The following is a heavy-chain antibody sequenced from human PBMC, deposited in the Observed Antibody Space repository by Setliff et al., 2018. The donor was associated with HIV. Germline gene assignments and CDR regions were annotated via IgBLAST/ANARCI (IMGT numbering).Heavy chain of an antibody. D-gene: IGHD6-13*01. J-gene: IGHJ6*03. CDR2: INHSGST. Sequence: SETLSLTCAVYGGSFSDYSWTWIHQPTGRGLEWIGEINHSGSTSYNPSLKSRVSMSVDTSKHQFSLKLSSVTAADTAIFYCARATTGYSSIWYRNGLTYYYYMDVWGRGTKVTVSS. CDR1: GGSFSDYS. CDR3: ARATTGYSSIWYRNGLTYYYYMDV. V-gene: IGHV4-34*01.